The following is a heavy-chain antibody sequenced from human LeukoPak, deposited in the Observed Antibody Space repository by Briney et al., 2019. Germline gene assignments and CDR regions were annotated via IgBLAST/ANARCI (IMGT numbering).Heavy chain of an antibody. J-gene: IGHJ5*02. D-gene: IGHD3-22*01. CDR3: ARDPSHYYDGSGYWFDP. V-gene: IGHV3-30-3*01. Sequence: GRSLRLSCAASGFTFSSYAMHWVRQAPGKGLEWVAVISYDGSNKYYADSVKGRFTISRDNSKNTLYLQMNSLRAEDTAVYYCARDPSHYYDGSGYWFDPWGQGTLVTVSS. CDR2: ISYDGSNK. CDR1: GFTFSSYA.